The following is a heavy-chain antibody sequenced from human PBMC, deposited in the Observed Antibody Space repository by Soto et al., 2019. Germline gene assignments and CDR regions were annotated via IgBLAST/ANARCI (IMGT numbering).Heavy chain of an antibody. CDR3: ARALGYCSGGSCYYDYYYMDV. J-gene: IGHJ6*03. D-gene: IGHD2-15*01. CDR1: GYTFTGYY. CDR2: INPNSGGT. Sequence: EASVKVSCKASGYTFTGYYMHWVRQAPGQGLEWMGWINPNSGGTNYAQKFQGWVTMTRDTSISTAYMELSRLRSDDTAVYYCARALGYCSGGSCYYDYYYMDVWGKGTTITVSS. V-gene: IGHV1-2*04.